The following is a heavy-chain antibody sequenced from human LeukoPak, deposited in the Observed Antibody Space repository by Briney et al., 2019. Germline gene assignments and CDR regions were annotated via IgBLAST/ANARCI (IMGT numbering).Heavy chain of an antibody. V-gene: IGHV4-39*01. Sequence: SETLSLTCTVSGGSISSSSYYWGWIRQPPGKGLEWIGSIYYSGSTYYNPSLKSRVTISVDTSKNQFSLKLSSVTAADTAVYYCARRDYYDSSGYSIDFDYWGQGTLVTVSS. J-gene: IGHJ4*02. CDR1: GGSISSSSYY. CDR3: ARRDYYDSSGYSIDFDY. CDR2: IYYSGST. D-gene: IGHD3-22*01.